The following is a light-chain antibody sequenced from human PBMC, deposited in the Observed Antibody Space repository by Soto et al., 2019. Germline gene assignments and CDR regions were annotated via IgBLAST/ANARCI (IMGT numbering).Light chain of an antibody. CDR1: QSISDT. CDR2: GAS. Sequence: EIVMTQSPATLSVSPGGRATLSCRASQSISDTLAWYQQKPGQAPRLLIYGASTRAPGFPARFSGSGSGTDFTLTISSLQSEDFAVYYCQQYNNWPWTVGQGTKVDIK. CDR3: QQYNNWPWT. V-gene: IGKV3-15*01. J-gene: IGKJ1*01.